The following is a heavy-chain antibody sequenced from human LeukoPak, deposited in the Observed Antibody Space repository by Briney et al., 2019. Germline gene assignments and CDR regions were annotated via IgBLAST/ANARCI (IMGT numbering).Heavy chain of an antibody. D-gene: IGHD5/OR15-5a*01. CDR2: ISWNSGSI. Sequence: GGSLRLSCAASGFTFDDYAMHWVRQAPGKGLEWVSGISWNSGSIGYADSVKGRFTISRDNAKNSLYLQMNSLRAEDTALCYCAKGKVSFDYWGQGTLVTVSS. CDR3: AKGKVSFDY. V-gene: IGHV3-9*01. CDR1: GFTFDDYA. J-gene: IGHJ4*02.